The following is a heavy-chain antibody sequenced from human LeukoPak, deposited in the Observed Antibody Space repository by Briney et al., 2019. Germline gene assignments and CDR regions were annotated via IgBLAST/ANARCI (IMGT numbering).Heavy chain of an antibody. Sequence: SETLSLTCTVSGGSISSYYWIWIRQPPVKGLEWMGYIYYSECTNLNPSIKSRVTISVVKSKNQFSLKLSSVTAADTAVYYCARGGLEYQLLSYFVCWGQGTLVAVCS. J-gene: IGHJ4*02. CDR2: IYYSECT. V-gene: IGHV4-59*01. CDR3: ARGGLEYQLLSYFVC. CDR1: GGSISSYY. D-gene: IGHD2-2*01.